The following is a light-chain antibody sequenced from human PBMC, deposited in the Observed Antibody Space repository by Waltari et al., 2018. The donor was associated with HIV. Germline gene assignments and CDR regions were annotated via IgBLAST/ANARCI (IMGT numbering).Light chain of an antibody. J-gene: IGLJ1*01. CDR1: SSNVGRVDL. CDR3: CSCPRSGIRYV. CDR2: EVT. V-gene: IGLV2-23*02. Sequence: QSALTQPASVSGSPGQSITISCTGTSSNVGRVDLVSWSQQHPGEAPKLIIYEVTKRPSGVSNRFSGSKSGNTASLTISGLQAEDEADYYCCSCPRSGIRYVFGTGTKVTVL.